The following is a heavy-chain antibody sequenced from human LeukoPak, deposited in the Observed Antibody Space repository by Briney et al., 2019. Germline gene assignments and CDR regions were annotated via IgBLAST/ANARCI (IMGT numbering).Heavy chain of an antibody. V-gene: IGHV3-30*02. CDR3: AKEPRIAAAGSFDY. D-gene: IGHD6-13*01. CDR2: IRYDGSNK. Sequence: GGSLRLSCAASGFTFSSYTLNWVRQAPGKGLEWVAFIRYDGSNKYYADSVKGRFTISRDNSKNTLYLQMNSLRAEDTAVYYCAKEPRIAAAGSFDYWGQGTLVTVSS. J-gene: IGHJ4*02. CDR1: GFTFSSYT.